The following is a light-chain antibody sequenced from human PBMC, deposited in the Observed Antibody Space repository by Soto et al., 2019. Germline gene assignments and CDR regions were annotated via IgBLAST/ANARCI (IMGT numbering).Light chain of an antibody. CDR3: QQYSNYWT. V-gene: IGKV1-5*03. CDR1: QSITTW. Sequence: DIQMTQSPFTLSASVGDRVTITCRASQSITTWLAWYQQKPGKAPKVLIYKASSLAGGVPSRFSGSGSGTEFTLTISSLQPDDFATYYCQQYSNYWTFGQGTKVEIK. J-gene: IGKJ1*01. CDR2: KAS.